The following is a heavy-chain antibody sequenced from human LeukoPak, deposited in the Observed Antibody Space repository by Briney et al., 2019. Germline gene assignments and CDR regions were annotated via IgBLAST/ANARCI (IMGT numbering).Heavy chain of an antibody. CDR3: ARDRQYCSSTSCSFDY. CDR1: GYTFTSYG. Sequence: ASVKVSCKASGYTFTSYGISWVRQAPGQGLEWMGWISAYNGNTNYAQKLQGRVTMTTDTSTSTAYMELRSLRSDDTAVYYCARDRQYCSSTSCSFDYWGQGTLVTVSP. V-gene: IGHV1-18*01. D-gene: IGHD2-2*01. J-gene: IGHJ4*02. CDR2: ISAYNGNT.